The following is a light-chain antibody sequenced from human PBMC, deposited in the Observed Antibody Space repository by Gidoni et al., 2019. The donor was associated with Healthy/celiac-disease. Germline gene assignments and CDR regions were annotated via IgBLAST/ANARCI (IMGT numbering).Light chain of an antibody. CDR1: QSVLYSSNNKNY. CDR2: WAS. V-gene: IGKV4-1*01. Sequence: DIVMTQSPDSLAVSLGERATINCKSSQSVLYSSNNKNYLAWYQQKPGQPPKLLIYWASTRESGVPDRFSGSGSGTDFTLTISSLQAEDVAVYYCQQYYSTPYTFAHXTKLEIK. CDR3: QQYYSTPYT. J-gene: IGKJ2*01.